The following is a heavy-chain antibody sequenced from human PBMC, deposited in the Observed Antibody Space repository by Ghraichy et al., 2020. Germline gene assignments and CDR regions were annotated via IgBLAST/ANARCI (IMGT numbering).Heavy chain of an antibody. CDR1: GGTFSSYA. Sequence: SVKVSCKASGGTFSSYAISWVRQAPGQGLEWMGGIIPIFGIANYAQKFQGRVTITADKSTSTAYMELSSLRSEDTAVYYCARDFDVVVPAAIHPWVYYYGMDVWGQGTTVTVSS. J-gene: IGHJ6*02. D-gene: IGHD2-2*02. V-gene: IGHV1-69*10. CDR3: ARDFDVVVPAAIHPWVYYYGMDV. CDR2: IIPIFGIA.